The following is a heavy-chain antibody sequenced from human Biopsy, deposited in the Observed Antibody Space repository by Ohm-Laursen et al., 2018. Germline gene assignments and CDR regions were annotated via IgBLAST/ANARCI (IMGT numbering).Heavy chain of an antibody. Sequence: SETLSLTCSVSGGSISSRNHYWGWLRQPPGMGLEWIGHVYYSGSTFYNSSLESRVTVSVDTSKNQFHLRLTSMSASDTAVYYGARHSLDDFWSGAHYYFDYWGLGTLVTVSS. CDR2: VYYSGST. V-gene: IGHV4-39*01. J-gene: IGHJ4*02. CDR3: ARHSLDDFWSGAHYYFDY. CDR1: GGSISSRNHY. D-gene: IGHD3-3*01.